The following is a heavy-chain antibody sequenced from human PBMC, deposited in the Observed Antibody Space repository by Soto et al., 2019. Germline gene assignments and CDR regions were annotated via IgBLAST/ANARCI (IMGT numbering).Heavy chain of an antibody. D-gene: IGHD5-12*01. CDR3: ARERQKWLRLGSMVY. J-gene: IGHJ4*02. CDR2: IIPIFGTA. CDR1: GGTFSSYA. Sequence: VKVSCKASGGTFSSYAISWVRQAPGQGLEWMGGIIPIFGTANYAQKFQGRVTITADESTSTAYMELSSLRSEDTAVYYCARERQKWLRLGSMVYWGQGTLVTVSS. V-gene: IGHV1-69*01.